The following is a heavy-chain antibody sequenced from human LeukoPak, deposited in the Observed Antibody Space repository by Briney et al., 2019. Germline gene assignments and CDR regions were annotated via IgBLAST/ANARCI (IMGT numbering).Heavy chain of an antibody. CDR1: GFTFSSYG. Sequence: PGGSLRLSCAASGFTFSSYGMLWVRQAPGKGVEWVAVIWYDGSNKYYADSVKGRFTIPRDNSKNTLYLQMNSQRAEDTAVYYCAREQRASRVRGVIDYWGQGTLATASS. CDR2: IWYDGSNK. D-gene: IGHD3-10*01. V-gene: IGHV3-33*01. CDR3: AREQRASRVRGVIDY. J-gene: IGHJ4*02.